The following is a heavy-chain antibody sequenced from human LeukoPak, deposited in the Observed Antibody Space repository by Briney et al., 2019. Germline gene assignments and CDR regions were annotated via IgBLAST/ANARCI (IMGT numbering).Heavy chain of an antibody. CDR3: ARSHHYCSGGSCYSPNWFDP. CDR2: IYYSGNT. J-gene: IGHJ5*02. CDR1: GGSISSGGYY. Sequence: ASETLSLTCTVSGGSISSGGYYWSWIRQHPGKGLEWIGYIYYSGNTYYNPSLKSRVIISVDTSKNQFSLKLSSVTAAGTAVYYCARSHHYCSGGSCYSPNWFDPWGQGTLVTVSS. D-gene: IGHD2-15*01. V-gene: IGHV4-31*03.